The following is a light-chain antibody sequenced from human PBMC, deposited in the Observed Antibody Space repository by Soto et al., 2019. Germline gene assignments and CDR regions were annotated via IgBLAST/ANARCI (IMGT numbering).Light chain of an antibody. Sequence: DIPMTQSPSSLSASVGDRVTITCQASNDITSFLNWYQHKPGRAPKLLIYDASILEAGVPTRFSGSGSGTHFTFTISSLQPEDVATYYCQHCDYLPIFGPGTTVDFK. J-gene: IGKJ3*01. CDR3: QHCDYLPI. CDR1: NDITSF. V-gene: IGKV1-33*01. CDR2: DAS.